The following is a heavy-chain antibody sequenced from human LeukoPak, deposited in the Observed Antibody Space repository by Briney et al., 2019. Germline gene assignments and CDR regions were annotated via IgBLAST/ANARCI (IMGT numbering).Heavy chain of an antibody. D-gene: IGHD6-13*01. CDR2: MNHNSDNT. J-gene: IGHJ5*02. Sequence: ASVKVSCKASGYTYPSYDINGVRPATGQGLEGVGWMNHNSDNTGYAQKFQGRVTMTRNTSISTAYMELSSLRSEDTAVYYCARAGSSSWYSNEGWFDTWGQGTLVTVSS. CDR1: GYTYPSYD. CDR3: ARAGSSSWYSNEGWFDT. V-gene: IGHV1-8*01.